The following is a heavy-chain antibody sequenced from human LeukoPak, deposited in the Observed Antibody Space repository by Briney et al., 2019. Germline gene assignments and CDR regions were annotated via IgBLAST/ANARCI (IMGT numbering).Heavy chain of an antibody. CDR2: INPSGTNT. CDR1: EYTFTKYF. Sequence: ASVKVSCKASEYTFTKYFIHWVRQAPGQGLEWMGIINPSGTNTAFAQTFQGRLTMTRDTSTNTVSMDLSGLRSEDTAVYYCATSRRWLQYSDNWGQGTLVTVSS. V-gene: IGHV1-46*01. D-gene: IGHD5-24*01. CDR3: ATSRRWLQYSDN. J-gene: IGHJ4*02.